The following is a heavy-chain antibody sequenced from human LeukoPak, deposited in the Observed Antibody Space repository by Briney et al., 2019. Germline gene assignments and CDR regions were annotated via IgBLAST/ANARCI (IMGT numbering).Heavy chain of an antibody. Sequence: ASVKVSCKASGYTFSAYDINWVRQGAGQGLEWIGWMNPDTGNTGCAQKFQGRVTMTRDTSKSTAYMELNSLRSEDTAVYYCAKLSDTPAYYYSSGYYHIRYWGQGTLLTVSS. CDR1: GYTFSAYD. CDR2: MNPDTGNT. CDR3: AKLSDTPAYYYSSGYYHIRY. J-gene: IGHJ4*02. V-gene: IGHV1-8*01. D-gene: IGHD3-22*01.